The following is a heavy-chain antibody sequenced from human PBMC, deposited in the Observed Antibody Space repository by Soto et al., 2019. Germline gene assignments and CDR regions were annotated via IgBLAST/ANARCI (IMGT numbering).Heavy chain of an antibody. D-gene: IGHD3-3*01. V-gene: IGHV1-3*01. Sequence: ASVKVSCKASGYTFTSYAMHWVRQAPGQRLEWMGWINAGNGNTKYSQKFQGRVTITGDTSASTAYMELSSLRSEDTAVYYCASTLYYDFWRGYYGTLDPWGQGTLVTVSS. J-gene: IGHJ5*02. CDR2: INAGNGNT. CDR3: ASTLYYDFWRGYYGTLDP. CDR1: GYTFTSYA.